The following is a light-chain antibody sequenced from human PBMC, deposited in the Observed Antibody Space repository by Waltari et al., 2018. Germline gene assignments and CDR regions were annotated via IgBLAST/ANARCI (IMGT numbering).Light chain of an antibody. J-gene: IGLJ1*01. CDR3: CSYAGGFVYV. CDR2: DVT. CDR1: RSDIGDYNY. Sequence: QSALTQPRSVSGSPGQSVAISCTGTRSDIGDYNYVSWYQQHPGKAPKLMIYDVTKRPSGVPDRFSGSKSGNTASLTISGLQAEDEADYYCCSYAGGFVYVFGTGTKVTVL. V-gene: IGLV2-11*01.